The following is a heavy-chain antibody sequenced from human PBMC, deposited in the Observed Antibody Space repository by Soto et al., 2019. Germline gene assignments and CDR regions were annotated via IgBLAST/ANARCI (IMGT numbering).Heavy chain of an antibody. V-gene: IGHV3-23*01. Sequence: PGGSLRLSCAASGFTFSSYAMNWVRQAAGKGLEWVSAISGSGSSTYYADSVKGRFTISRDNSKNTLYLQMNSLRAEDTAVYYCAKVSRGSWYDPFDYWGQGTLVTVSS. D-gene: IGHD6-13*01. J-gene: IGHJ4*02. CDR3: AKVSRGSWYDPFDY. CDR2: ISGSGSST. CDR1: GFTFSSYA.